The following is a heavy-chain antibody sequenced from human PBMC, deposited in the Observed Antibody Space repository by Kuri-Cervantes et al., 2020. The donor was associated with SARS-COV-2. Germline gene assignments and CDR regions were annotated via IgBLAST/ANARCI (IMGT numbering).Heavy chain of an antibody. CDR2: IKSKTDGGAT. Sequence: GESLKISCAASGFTFSNAWMNWVRQAPGKGLEWVGRIKSKTDGGATDYAAPVKGRFTISRDDSKNTLYLQMNSLKTEDTAVYYCARGYSAITMIIVVMASVSYYLDYWGQGTLVTVSS. D-gene: IGHD3-22*01. CDR3: ARGYSAITMIIVVMASVSYYLDY. J-gene: IGHJ4*02. CDR1: GFTFSNAW. V-gene: IGHV3-15*07.